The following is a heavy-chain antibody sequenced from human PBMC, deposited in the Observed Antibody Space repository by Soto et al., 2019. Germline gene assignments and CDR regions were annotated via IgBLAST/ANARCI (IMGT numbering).Heavy chain of an antibody. V-gene: IGHV4-34*01. J-gene: IGHJ4*02. CDR3: ARDWGRYDSSGYPIYYFDP. D-gene: IGHD3-22*01. CDR2: INHSGST. CDR1: GGSFSGYY. Sequence: SETLSLTCAVYGGSFSGYYWSWIRQPPGKGLEWIGEINHSGSTNYNPSLKSRVTISVDTSKNQFSLKLSSVTAADTAVYYCARDWGRYDSSGYPIYYFDPWGQGTLVTVSS.